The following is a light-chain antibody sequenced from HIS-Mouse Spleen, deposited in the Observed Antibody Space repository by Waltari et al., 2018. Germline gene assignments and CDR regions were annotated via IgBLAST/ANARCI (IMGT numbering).Light chain of an antibody. J-gene: IGLJ3*02. CDR3: AAWDDSLSGPV. V-gene: IGLV1-47*01. CDR2: RNK. Sequence: QSVLTQPPSASGTPGQRVTISCSGSSSNIGSNYVYWYQQLPGTAPQRLTPRNKQRPAGVPDRFSGSKSGTSASLAISGLRSEDEADYYCAAWDDSLSGPVFGGGTKLTVL. CDR1: SSNIGSNY.